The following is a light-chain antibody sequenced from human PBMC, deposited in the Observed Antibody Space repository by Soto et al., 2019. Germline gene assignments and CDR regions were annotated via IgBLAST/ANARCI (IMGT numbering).Light chain of an antibody. CDR3: CSYAGSNIWV. V-gene: IGLV2-11*01. Sequence: QSALTQPRSVSGSPGQSVTISCTGTSSDVGGYNYVSWYRQHPGKAPKLMIYDDAKRPSGVPERFSVSKSGNTAFLTISGLQAEDEGYYYCCSYAGSNIWVFGGGTKLTVL. CDR2: DDA. J-gene: IGLJ3*02. CDR1: SSDVGGYNY.